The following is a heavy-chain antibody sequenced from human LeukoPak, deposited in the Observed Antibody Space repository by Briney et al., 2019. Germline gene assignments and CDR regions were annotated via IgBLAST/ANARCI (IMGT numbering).Heavy chain of an antibody. Sequence: GRSLRLSCAASGFTFSSYGMHWVRQAPGKGLEWVAVIWYDGSNKYYADSVKGRFTISRDNSKNTLYLQMNSLRAEDTAAYYCARDSCSGGSCYGAFDIWGQGTMVTVSS. CDR1: GFTFSSYG. J-gene: IGHJ3*02. CDR3: ARDSCSGGSCYGAFDI. CDR2: IWYDGSNK. V-gene: IGHV3-33*01. D-gene: IGHD2-15*01.